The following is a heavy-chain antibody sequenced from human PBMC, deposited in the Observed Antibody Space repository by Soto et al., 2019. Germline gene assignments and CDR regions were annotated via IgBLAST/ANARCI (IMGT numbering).Heavy chain of an antibody. Sequence: GGSLRLSCAASGFGFRSYGMHWVRQAPGKGLEWVAVIWYDGNKKYYGDSVRGRFTISRDNSQNTLYLEMNSLRAEDTAVYYCVVDTTGLLDYWGQGTLVTVSS. V-gene: IGHV3-33*03. CDR1: GFGFRSYG. CDR3: VVDTTGLLDY. D-gene: IGHD5-18*01. J-gene: IGHJ4*02. CDR2: IWYDGNKK.